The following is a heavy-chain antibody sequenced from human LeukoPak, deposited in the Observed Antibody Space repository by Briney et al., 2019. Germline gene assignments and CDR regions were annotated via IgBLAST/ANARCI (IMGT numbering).Heavy chain of an antibody. J-gene: IGHJ4*02. CDR3: ARGYSYGFSPLDY. D-gene: IGHD5-18*01. V-gene: IGHV3-33*08. Sequence: GGSLRLSCAASGFTFDDYAMHWVRQAPGKGLEWVAVIWYDGSNKYYADSVKGRFTISRDNSKNTLYLQMNSLRAEDTAVYYCARGYSYGFSPLDYWGQGTLVTVSS. CDR2: IWYDGSNK. CDR1: GFTFDDYA.